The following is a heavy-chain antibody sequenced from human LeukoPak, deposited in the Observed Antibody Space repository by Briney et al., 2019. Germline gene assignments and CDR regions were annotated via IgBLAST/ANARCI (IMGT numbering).Heavy chain of an antibody. J-gene: IGHJ4*02. CDR2: IIPIFGTA. Sequence: ASVKVSCKASGCTFSSYAISWVRQAPGQGLEWMGGIIPIFGTANYAQKFQGRVTITADESTSTAYMELSSLRSEDTAVYYCASISMVRGAPSYWSQGTLVTVSS. CDR3: ASISMVRGAPSY. CDR1: GCTFSSYA. D-gene: IGHD3-10*01. V-gene: IGHV1-69*13.